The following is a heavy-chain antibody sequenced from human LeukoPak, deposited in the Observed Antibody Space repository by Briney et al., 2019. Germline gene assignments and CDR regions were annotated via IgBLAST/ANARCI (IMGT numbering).Heavy chain of an antibody. Sequence: SQTLSLTCSVSGDSISSGIFYWSWIRQPPGKGLEWIGYIYYSGSTNYNPSLKSRVTISVDTSKNQFSLKLSSVTAADTAVYYCARTLGYCSGGSCYPDYWGQGTLVTVSS. J-gene: IGHJ4*02. CDR3: ARTLGYCSGGSCYPDY. CDR1: GDSISSGIFY. D-gene: IGHD2-15*01. CDR2: IYYSGST. V-gene: IGHV4-61*01.